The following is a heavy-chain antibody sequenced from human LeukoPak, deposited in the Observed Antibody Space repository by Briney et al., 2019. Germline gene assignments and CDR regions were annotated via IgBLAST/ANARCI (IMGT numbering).Heavy chain of an antibody. Sequence: TGGSLRLSCAASGFTFSSYGMHWVRQAPGKGLEWVAVISYDGSNKYYADSVKGRFTISRDNSKNTLYLQMNSLRAEDTAVYYCARVGNSGSYFSPFHYWGQGTLVTVSS. CDR3: ARVGNSGSYFSPFHY. CDR1: GFTFSSYG. CDR2: ISYDGSNK. D-gene: IGHD1-26*01. V-gene: IGHV3-30*03. J-gene: IGHJ4*02.